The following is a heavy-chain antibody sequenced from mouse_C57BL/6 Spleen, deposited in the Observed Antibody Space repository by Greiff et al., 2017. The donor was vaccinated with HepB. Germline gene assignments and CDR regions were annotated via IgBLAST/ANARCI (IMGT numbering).Heavy chain of an antibody. CDR1: GYTFTDYY. Sequence: VQLQQSGPELVKPGASVKISCKASGYTFTDYYMNWVKQSHGKSLEWIGDINPNNGGTSYNQKFKGKATLTVDKSSSTAYMELRSLTSEDSAVYYCAKNYGYDVVDWYFDVWGTGTTVTVSS. D-gene: IGHD2-2*01. J-gene: IGHJ1*03. CDR3: AKNYGYDVVDWYFDV. CDR2: INPNNGGT. V-gene: IGHV1-26*01.